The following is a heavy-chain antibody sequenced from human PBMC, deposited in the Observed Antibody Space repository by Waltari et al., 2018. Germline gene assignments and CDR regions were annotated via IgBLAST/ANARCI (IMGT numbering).Heavy chain of an antibody. J-gene: IGHJ3*02. D-gene: IGHD1-26*01. CDR3: ARTRGSYLGLDAFDI. V-gene: IGHV5-51*01. CDR2: IYPGDSDT. Sequence: AEVKKPGESLKISCKGSGYSFTSYWIGWVRQMPGKGLEWMGIIYPGDSDTRYSPSFQGQVTISADKSISTAYLQWSSLKASDTAMYYCARTRGSYLGLDAFDIWGQGTMVTVSS. CDR1: GYSFTSYW.